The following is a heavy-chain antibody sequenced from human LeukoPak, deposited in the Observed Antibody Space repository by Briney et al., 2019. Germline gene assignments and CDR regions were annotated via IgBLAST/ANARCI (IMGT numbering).Heavy chain of an antibody. J-gene: IGHJ4*02. CDR2: IWSDGSNK. V-gene: IGHV3-33*01. D-gene: IGHD3-10*01. Sequence: PGGSLRLSCAASGFTFSDYGIHWVRRAPGKGLEWVAVIWSDGSNKYYADSVKGRFTISRDNSRKTLYPQMNSLRVEDTAVYYCVRASGSFDYWGQGTLVTVSS. CDR3: VRASGSFDY. CDR1: GFTFSDYG.